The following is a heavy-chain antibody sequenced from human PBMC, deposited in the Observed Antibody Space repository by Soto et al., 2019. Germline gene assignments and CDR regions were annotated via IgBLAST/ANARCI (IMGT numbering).Heavy chain of an antibody. J-gene: IGHJ4*02. CDR1: GFTFNNYA. CDR3: AKVRFWSPPMDFDS. D-gene: IGHD3-3*01. V-gene: IGHV3-23*01. Sequence: EVQLLESGGGLVQPGGSLRLSCAASGFTFNNYAMNWVRQAPGKGLEWVSTITGSDSSPYYADSVTGRFTISRDNFKNTMYLHMSSLRAEDAAVYYGAKVRFWSPPMDFDSWGRGPLVTVSS. CDR2: ITGSDSSP.